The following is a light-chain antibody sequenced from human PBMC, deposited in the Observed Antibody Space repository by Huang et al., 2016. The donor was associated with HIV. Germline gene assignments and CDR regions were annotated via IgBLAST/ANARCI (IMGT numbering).Light chain of an antibody. V-gene: IGKV3D-20*01. CDR3: QQYSTSWYT. J-gene: IGKJ2*01. CDR2: DAD. CDR1: HSVRNNY. Sequence: IVLTQSPATLSLSPGERATLTCGASHSVRNNYLAWYQQKPGLAPRRLIYDADFRAAGIPDRFSGSGSGTDFTLTISRLEPEDFAMYYCQQYSTSWYTCGQGTKVDI.